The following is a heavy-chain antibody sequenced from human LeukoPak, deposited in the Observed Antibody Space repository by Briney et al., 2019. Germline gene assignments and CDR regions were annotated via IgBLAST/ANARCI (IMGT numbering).Heavy chain of an antibody. Sequence: SQTLSLTCTVSGGSFSRSGDYWSWIRQHPGKGLDWFWYIYYSGSTYYNPSLKTLVTISVDTSKNQFSLKLSSVTAADTAVYYCARELPAAMPGWFDPWGQGTMVTVSS. CDR2: IYYSGST. CDR3: ARELPAAMPGWFDP. V-gene: IGHV4-31*01. CDR1: GGSFSRSGDY. D-gene: IGHD2-2*01. J-gene: IGHJ5*02.